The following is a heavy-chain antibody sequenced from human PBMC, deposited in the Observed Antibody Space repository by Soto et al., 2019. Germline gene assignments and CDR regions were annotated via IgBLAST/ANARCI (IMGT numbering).Heavy chain of an antibody. CDR3: ARGLYPVLRLDGNDY. CDR2: CYKSGST. V-gene: IGHV4-39*01. CDR1: GGSISSSNYF. D-gene: IGHD2-8*01. Sequence: QLQLQESGPGLVKPSETLSLTCTVSGGSISSSNYFWGWIRQPPGKGLEWIGTCYKSGSTYYNPSLKSRVTISVDTTKNQFSLSLSSVTAADTAVYYCARGLYPVLRLDGNDYWGQGTLVTVSS. J-gene: IGHJ4*02.